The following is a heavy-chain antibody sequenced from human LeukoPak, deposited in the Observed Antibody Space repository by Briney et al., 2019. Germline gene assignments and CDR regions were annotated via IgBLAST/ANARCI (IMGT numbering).Heavy chain of an antibody. CDR2: IYYSGST. V-gene: IGHV4-59*12. J-gene: IGHJ4*02. CDR3: ARGRLRYSYGYEY. D-gene: IGHD5-18*01. CDR1: GGSISSYY. Sequence: SETLSLTCTVSGGSISSYYWSWIRQPPGKGLEWIGYIYYSGSTNYNPSLKSRVTISVDTSKNQFSLKPSCVTAADTAVYYCARGRLRYSYGYEYWGQGTLVTVSS.